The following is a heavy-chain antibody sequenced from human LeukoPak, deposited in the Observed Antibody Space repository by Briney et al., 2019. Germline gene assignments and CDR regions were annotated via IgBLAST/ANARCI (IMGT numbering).Heavy chain of an antibody. J-gene: IGHJ4*02. V-gene: IGHV3-30*02. Sequence: PGGSLSLSCAPSGFTPGYYGMHWVRQAPAKGLEGLAHIWYDGSDKYYMDSVKGRFTISRDTSRSTVYLQMNRLRAEDTAVYYCARDLLALPHKYFDSWGQGTLVTVSS. CDR2: IWYDGSDK. CDR1: GFTPGYYG. CDR3: ARDLLALPHKYFDS.